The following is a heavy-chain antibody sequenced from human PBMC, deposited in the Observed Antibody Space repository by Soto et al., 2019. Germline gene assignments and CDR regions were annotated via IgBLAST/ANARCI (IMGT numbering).Heavy chain of an antibody. CDR1: GGSISSSSYY. V-gene: IGHV4-39*01. CDR2: IYYSGST. D-gene: IGHD5-18*01. Sequence: PSETLSLTCTVSGGSISSSSYYWGWIRQPPGKGLEWIGSIYYSGSTYYNPSLKSRVTISVDTSKNQFSLKLSSVTAADTAVYYCARRLGYSYGYYFDYWGQGTLVTVPQ. CDR3: ARRLGYSYGYYFDY. J-gene: IGHJ4*02.